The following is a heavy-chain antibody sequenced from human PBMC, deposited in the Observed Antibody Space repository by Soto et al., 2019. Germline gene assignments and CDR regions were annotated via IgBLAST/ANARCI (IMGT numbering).Heavy chain of an antibody. D-gene: IGHD2-2*01. CDR1: GGTFSSYA. Sequence: QVQLVQSGAEVKKPGSSVKVSCKASGGTFSSYAISWVRQAPGQGLEWMGGIIPIFGTANYAQKFQGRVTITADESTSTAYMELSRLRSEDTAVYYCARDRGYCSSTSCLFYYCYGMDVWGQGTTVTVSS. CDR2: IIPIFGTA. CDR3: ARDRGYCSSTSCLFYYCYGMDV. V-gene: IGHV1-69*01. J-gene: IGHJ6*02.